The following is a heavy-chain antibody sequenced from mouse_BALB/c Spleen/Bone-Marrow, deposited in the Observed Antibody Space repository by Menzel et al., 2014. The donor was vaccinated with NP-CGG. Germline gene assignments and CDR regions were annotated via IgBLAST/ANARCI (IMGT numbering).Heavy chain of an antibody. Sequence: VQLQQSGAELVKPGASVKLSCTASGFNIKDTYMHWVKQRPEQGLEWIGRIDPANGNTKYDPKFQGKATITADTSSNTAYLQLSSLTSEDTAFYYCASYYYGSSLFAYWGRGTLVTVSS. V-gene: IGHV14-3*02. J-gene: IGHJ3*01. D-gene: IGHD1-1*01. CDR2: IDPANGNT. CDR1: GFNIKDTY. CDR3: ASYYYGSSLFAY.